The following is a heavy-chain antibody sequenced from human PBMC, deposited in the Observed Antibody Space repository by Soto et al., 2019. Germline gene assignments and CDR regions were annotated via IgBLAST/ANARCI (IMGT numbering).Heavy chain of an antibody. Sequence: QVQLMQSGAEVKKPGASVKVSCKASGDTFTDYYIHWVRQAPGQGLEWMGTVNPSSGHTTYAQRVLGRVTMTRDTSTSTLSMELTSMTSDDTAIYYCARGRHVVVVTAALVYWGQGTLVSVSS. CDR1: GDTFTDYY. CDR3: ARGRHVVVVTAALVY. J-gene: IGHJ4*02. CDR2: VNPSSGHT. D-gene: IGHD2-21*02. V-gene: IGHV1-46*01.